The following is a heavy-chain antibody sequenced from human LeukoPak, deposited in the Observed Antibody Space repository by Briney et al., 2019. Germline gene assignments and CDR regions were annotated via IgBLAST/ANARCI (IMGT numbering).Heavy chain of an antibody. D-gene: IGHD3-22*01. V-gene: IGHV3-53*01. CDR1: GFTVSRNY. J-gene: IGHJ4*02. CDR2: IYSGGST. Sequence: GGSLRLSCEASGFTVSRNYMTWVRQAPGKGLEWVSVIYSGGSTYYADSVKGRFTISRDNSKNTLYLQMNSLRAEDTAVYYRAGTIVGKWAIDYWGQGTLVTVSS. CDR3: AGTIVGKWAIDY.